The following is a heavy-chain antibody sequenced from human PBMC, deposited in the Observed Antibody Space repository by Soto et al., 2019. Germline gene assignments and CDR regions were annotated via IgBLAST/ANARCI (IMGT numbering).Heavy chain of an antibody. Sequence: GGSLRLSCAASGFTFSSYAMSWVRQAPGKGLEWVSAISGSGGSTYYADSVKGRFTISRDNSKNTLYLQMNSLRAEDTAVYYCAKGRVMITFGGVIVHSQNYFDYWGQGTLVTVSS. V-gene: IGHV3-23*01. CDR3: AKGRVMITFGGVIVHSQNYFDY. J-gene: IGHJ4*02. CDR2: ISGSGGST. D-gene: IGHD3-16*02. CDR1: GFTFSSYA.